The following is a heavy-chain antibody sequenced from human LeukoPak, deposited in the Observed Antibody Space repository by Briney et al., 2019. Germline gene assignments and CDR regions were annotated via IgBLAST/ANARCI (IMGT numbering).Heavy chain of an antibody. Sequence: GGSLRLSCAVSGFTFNSYGMHWVRQAPGKGLEWVSGITGSGGHTYYADSVKGRFTISRDNSRNTLFLQMNSLRVEDTAVYFCARGGLSIMGYWGQGTLVTVSS. V-gene: IGHV3-23*01. D-gene: IGHD2/OR15-2a*01. CDR2: ITGSGGHT. J-gene: IGHJ4*02. CDR3: ARGGLSIMGY. CDR1: GFTFNSYG.